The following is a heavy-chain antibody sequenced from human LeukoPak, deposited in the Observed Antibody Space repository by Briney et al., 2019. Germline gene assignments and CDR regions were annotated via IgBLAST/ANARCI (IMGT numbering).Heavy chain of an antibody. CDR2: IYYSGST. V-gene: IGHV4-59*01. CDR3: ARDNNDAFDI. Sequence: KASETLSLTCTVSGGSISSYYWSWIRQPPGKGLEWIGYIYYSGSTNYNPSLKSRVTISVDTSKNQFSLKLSSVTAADTAVYYCARDNNDAFDIWGQGTMVTVSS. CDR1: GGSISSYY. D-gene: IGHD1/OR15-1a*01. J-gene: IGHJ3*02.